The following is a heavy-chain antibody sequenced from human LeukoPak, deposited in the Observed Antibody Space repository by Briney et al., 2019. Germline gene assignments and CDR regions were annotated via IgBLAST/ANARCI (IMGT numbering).Heavy chain of an antibody. CDR3: ATSQNETRYSSGWSYYFDY. Sequence: GASVKVSCKASGGTFSSYAISWVRQAPGQGLEWMGGIIPIFGTANYAQKFQGRVTITADESTSTAYMELSSLRSEDTAVYYCATSQNETRYSSGWSYYFDYWGQGTLVTVSS. V-gene: IGHV1-69*13. CDR1: GGTFSSYA. D-gene: IGHD6-19*01. CDR2: IIPIFGTA. J-gene: IGHJ4*02.